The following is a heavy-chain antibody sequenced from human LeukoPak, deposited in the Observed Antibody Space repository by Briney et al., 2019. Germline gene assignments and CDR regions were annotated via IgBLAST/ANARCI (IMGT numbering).Heavy chain of an antibody. D-gene: IGHD4-17*01. CDR2: IYYSGST. V-gene: IGHV4-39*01. J-gene: IGHJ5*02. Sequence: SETLSLTCTVSGGSISTSNYYWGWLRPPPGKGLDWIGSIYYSGSTYYNPSLKSRVTVSADTSKNQFSLKLISVTAADTAVYYCARTDGDYRHWFARWGQGTLVTVSS. CDR1: GGSISTSNYY. CDR3: ARTDGDYRHWFAR.